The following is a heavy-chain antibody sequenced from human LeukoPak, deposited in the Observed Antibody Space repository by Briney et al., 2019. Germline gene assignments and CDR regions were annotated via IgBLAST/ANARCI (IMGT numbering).Heavy chain of an antibody. CDR3: ARGRHSSSWSPIDY. V-gene: IGHV3-7*01. Sequence: GGSLRLSCAASGFTFSYYEMNWVRQAPGKGLEWVACMKEDGSEKYYVDSVKGRFTISRDNAKNSLYLQMNSLRAEDTAMYYCARGRHSSSWSPIDYWGQGTLVTVSS. D-gene: IGHD6-13*01. CDR1: GFTFSYYE. CDR2: MKEDGSEK. J-gene: IGHJ4*02.